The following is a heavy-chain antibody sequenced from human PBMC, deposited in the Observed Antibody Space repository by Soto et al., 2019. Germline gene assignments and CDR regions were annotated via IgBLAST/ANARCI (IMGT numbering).Heavy chain of an antibody. D-gene: IGHD5-12*01. CDR1: GDSVSSNSAA. J-gene: IGHJ6*02. Sequence: SQTLSLTCAISGDSVSSNSAAWNWIRQSPSRGLEWLGRTYYRSKWYNDYAVSVKSRITTNPDTSKNQFSLQLNSVTPEDTAVYYCAREDKLNRGYNYNYYYGMDVWSQGTTVTVSS. CDR2: TYYRSKWYN. V-gene: IGHV6-1*01. CDR3: AREDKLNRGYNYNYYYGMDV.